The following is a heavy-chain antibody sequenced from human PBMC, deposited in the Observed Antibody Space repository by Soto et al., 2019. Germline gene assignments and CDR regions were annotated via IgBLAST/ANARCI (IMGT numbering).Heavy chain of an antibody. CDR2: IIPILGIA. Sequence: QVQLVQSGAEVKKPGSSVKVSCKASGGTFSSYTISWVRQAPGQGLEWMGRIIPILGIANYAQKFQGRVTITADKSTSTAYMELSSLRSEDTAVDYCARGTPVVIPPDYWGQGTLVTVSS. CDR3: ARGTPVVIPPDY. D-gene: IGHD2-21*01. J-gene: IGHJ4*02. CDR1: GGTFSSYT. V-gene: IGHV1-69*02.